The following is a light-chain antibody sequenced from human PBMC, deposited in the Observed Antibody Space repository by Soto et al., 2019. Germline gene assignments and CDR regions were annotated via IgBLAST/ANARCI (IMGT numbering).Light chain of an antibody. V-gene: IGKV3-15*01. Sequence: IVMTQSPVTLSVSPGEGATLFCRASQSVRNNLAWYQQKPGLAPRLLIYAVSTRATGVPARFSGNGSETEFTLTISGLQSDDFALYYCQQYNKWPPWTFGQGTKVEIK. CDR2: AVS. CDR1: QSVRNN. CDR3: QQYNKWPPWT. J-gene: IGKJ1*01.